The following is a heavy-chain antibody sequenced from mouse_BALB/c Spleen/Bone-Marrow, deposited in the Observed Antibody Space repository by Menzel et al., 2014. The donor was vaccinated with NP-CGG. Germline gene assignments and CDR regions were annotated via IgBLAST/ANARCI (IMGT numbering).Heavy chain of an antibody. Sequence: EVKVVESGGGLVKSGGSLKLSCAASGFSFSNYGMSWLRQTPEKRLEWVATISGDGRYTFYSDSVKGRFTTSRDNAKNNLYLQLSSLRSEDTALYYCARHAYYDQTEVSFVCWGQGTLVTVSA. J-gene: IGHJ3*01. CDR2: ISGDGRYT. V-gene: IGHV5-9-2*01. D-gene: IGHD2-4*01. CDR1: GFSFSNYG. CDR3: ARHAYYDQTEVSFVC.